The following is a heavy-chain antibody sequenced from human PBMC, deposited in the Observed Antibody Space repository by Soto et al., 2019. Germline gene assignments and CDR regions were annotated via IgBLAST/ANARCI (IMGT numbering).Heavy chain of an antibody. Sequence: GASVKVSCKASVYTFTGYYMHRVRQALGQGLEWMGWINPNSGGTNYAQKFQGWVTMTGDTSISTAYMELSRLRSDDTAVYYCARVSGGWELSYFDYWGQGTLVTVSS. CDR1: VYTFTGYY. CDR3: ARVSGGWELSYFDY. V-gene: IGHV1-2*04. CDR2: INPNSGGT. J-gene: IGHJ4*02. D-gene: IGHD1-26*01.